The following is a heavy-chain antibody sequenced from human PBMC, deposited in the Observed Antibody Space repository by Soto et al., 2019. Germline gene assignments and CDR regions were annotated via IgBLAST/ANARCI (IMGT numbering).Heavy chain of an antibody. Sequence: SVKVSCNASGGSFSNFGISWVRQAPGQGLEWMGGIVPVFGRPNYAQRFRGRLTITADESTSTGYMELISLRSDDTAVYYCAREGSGYNFWGQGTQVTVSS. CDR3: AREGSGYNF. CDR1: GGSFSNFG. V-gene: IGHV1-69*13. J-gene: IGHJ4*02. CDR2: IVPVFGRP. D-gene: IGHD5-12*01.